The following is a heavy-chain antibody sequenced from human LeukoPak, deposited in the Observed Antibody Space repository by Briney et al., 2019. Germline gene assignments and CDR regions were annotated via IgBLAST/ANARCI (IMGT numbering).Heavy chain of an antibody. Sequence: PGGSLRLSCAASGFTVSSNYMSWVRQAPGKGLEWVAVIYSGGSTYYADSVKGRFTISRDNSKNTLYLQMNSLRAEDTAVYYCAKDLIAVEYYFDYWGQGALVTVSS. J-gene: IGHJ4*02. CDR2: IYSGGST. D-gene: IGHD6-19*01. CDR3: AKDLIAVEYYFDY. CDR1: GFTVSSNY. V-gene: IGHV3-66*01.